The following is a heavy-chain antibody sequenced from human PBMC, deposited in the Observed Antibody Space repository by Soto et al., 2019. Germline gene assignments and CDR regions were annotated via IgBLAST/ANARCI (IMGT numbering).Heavy chain of an antibody. CDR2: IYYSGST. D-gene: IGHD6-13*01. V-gene: IGHV4-39*01. J-gene: IGHJ5*02. CDR1: GGSISSSSYY. CDR3: ARNLYSSSWYGSFWFDP. Sequence: PSETLSLTCTVSGGSISSSSYYWGWIRQPPGKGLEWIGSIYYSGSTYYNPSLRSRVTISVDTSKNQFSLKLSSVTAADTAVYYCARNLYSSSWYGSFWFDPWGQGTLVTVSS.